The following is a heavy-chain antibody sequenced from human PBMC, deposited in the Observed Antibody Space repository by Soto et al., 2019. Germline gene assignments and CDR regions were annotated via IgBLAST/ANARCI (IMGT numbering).Heavy chain of an antibody. CDR1: GGTFSSYA. J-gene: IGHJ6*02. Sequence: SVKVSCKASGGTFSSYAISWVRQAPGQGLEWMGGIIPIFGTANYAQKFQGRVTITADESTSTAYMELSSLRSEDTAVYYCASKSLGYCSGGSCHPPDYYYYYGMDVWGQGTTVTVSS. V-gene: IGHV1-69*13. CDR2: IIPIFGTA. CDR3: ASKSLGYCSGGSCHPPDYYYYYGMDV. D-gene: IGHD2-15*01.